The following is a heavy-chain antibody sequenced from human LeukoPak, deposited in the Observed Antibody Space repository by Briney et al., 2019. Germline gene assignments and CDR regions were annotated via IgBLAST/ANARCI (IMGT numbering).Heavy chain of an antibody. D-gene: IGHD6-13*01. CDR2: IYYSGST. J-gene: IGHJ4*02. CDR1: GGSIGSSRYY. Sequence: SETLSLTCTVSGGSIGSSRYYWDWIRQPPGKGLEWIGSIYYSGSTDYNPSLKSRVTISVDTSKNQFSLKLNSVTTTDSAVYYCARVSAAGGTRLFDYWGQGTLVTVSS. V-gene: IGHV4-39*07. CDR3: ARVSAAGGTRLFDY.